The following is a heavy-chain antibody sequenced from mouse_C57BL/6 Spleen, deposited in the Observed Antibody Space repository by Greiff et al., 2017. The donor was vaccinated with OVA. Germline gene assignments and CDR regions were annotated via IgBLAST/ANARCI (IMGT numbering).Heavy chain of an antibody. CDR2: IYPRSGNT. V-gene: IGHV1-81*01. Sequence: QVHVKQSGAELARPGASVKLSCKASGYTFTSYGISWVKQRTGQGLEWIGEIYPRSGNTYYNEKFKGKATLTADKSSSTAYMELRSLTSEDSAVYFCARFYGSSQPYWGQGTTLTVSS. D-gene: IGHD1-1*01. J-gene: IGHJ2*01. CDR1: GYTFTSYG. CDR3: ARFYGSSQPY.